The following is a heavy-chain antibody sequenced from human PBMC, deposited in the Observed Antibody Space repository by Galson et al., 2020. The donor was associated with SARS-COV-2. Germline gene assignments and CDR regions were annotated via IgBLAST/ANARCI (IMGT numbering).Heavy chain of an antibody. CDR2: IFTSGST. J-gene: IGHJ3*02. CDR3: ARDRGYKWNDFKDVGALDI. CDR1: GGSISSGSYY. D-gene: IGHD1-20*01. Sequence: SETLSLTCTVSGGSISSGSYYWSWIRLPAGKGLEWIGRIFTSGSTKYNPSLTSRVTISEDTSKNQFSLKLSSVTAADTAVYYCARDRGYKWNDFKDVGALDIWGQGTMVTVSS. V-gene: IGHV4-61*02.